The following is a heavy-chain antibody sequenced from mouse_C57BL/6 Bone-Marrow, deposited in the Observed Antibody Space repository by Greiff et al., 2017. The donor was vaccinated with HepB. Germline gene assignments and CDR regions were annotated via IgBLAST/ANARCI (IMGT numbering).Heavy chain of an antibody. CDR3: ARSDYGGDWFAY. J-gene: IGHJ3*01. Sequence: QVQLQQSGAELVKPGASVKLSCKASGYTFTSYWMQWVKQRPGQGLEWIGEIDPSDSYTNYNQKFKGKATLTVDTSSSTAYMQLSSLTSEDSAVYYCARSDYGGDWFAYWGQGTLVTVSA. CDR2: IDPSDSYT. D-gene: IGHD1-1*01. V-gene: IGHV1-50*01. CDR1: GYTFTSYW.